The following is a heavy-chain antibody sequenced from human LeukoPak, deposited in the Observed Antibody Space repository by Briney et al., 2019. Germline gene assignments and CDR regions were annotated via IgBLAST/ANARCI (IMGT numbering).Heavy chain of an antibody. CDR1: GGSISSSSYY. CDR2: IYYSGST. V-gene: IGHV4-39*07. D-gene: IGHD4-17*01. J-gene: IGHJ5*02. CDR3: ARDLRLRSNWFDP. Sequence: SETLSLTCTVSGGSISSSSYYWGWIRQPPGKGLEWIGSIYYSGSTYYNPSLRSRVTISVDTSKNQFSLKLSSVTAADTAVYYCARDLRLRSNWFDPWGQGTLVTVSS.